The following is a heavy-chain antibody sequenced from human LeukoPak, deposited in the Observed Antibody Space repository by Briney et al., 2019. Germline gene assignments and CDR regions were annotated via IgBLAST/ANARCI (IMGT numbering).Heavy chain of an antibody. CDR1: GGSISSKTPIYY. D-gene: IGHD2-15*01. V-gene: IGHV4-39*01. Sequence: PSETLSLTCAASGGSISSKTPIYYWGWIRQPPVKGLEWIGSIYYGGSTYYNPSLRSRVTISVDTSKNQFSLKLSSVTAADTAVYYCARLITGIGYCSGGSCNSPIYYYYMDVWGKGTTVTVSS. J-gene: IGHJ6*03. CDR2: IYYGGST. CDR3: ARLITGIGYCSGGSCNSPIYYYYMDV.